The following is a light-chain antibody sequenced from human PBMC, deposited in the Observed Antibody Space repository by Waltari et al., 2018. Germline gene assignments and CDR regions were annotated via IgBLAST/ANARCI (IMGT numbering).Light chain of an antibody. V-gene: IGKV1-39*01. Sequence: DILMTQVPYSLSASVGDRVTITRRASQRISRFGNWYQQKPGGAPNLLIYAVSTLLSVVPSSFSCRGHGTDFTLTISPLEPEDDATYYCQQGYSAPRTFGGGTKVEIK. CDR2: AVS. CDR3: QQGYSAPRT. J-gene: IGKJ4*01. CDR1: QRISRF.